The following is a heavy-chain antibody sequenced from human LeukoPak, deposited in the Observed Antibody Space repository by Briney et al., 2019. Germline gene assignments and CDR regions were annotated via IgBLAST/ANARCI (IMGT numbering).Heavy chain of an antibody. Sequence: PSGTLSLTCAVSGGSISSSNWWSWVRQPPGKGLEWIGEIYHSGSTNYNPSLKSRVTISVDKPKNQFSLKLSSVTAADTAVYYCAREARLPIYNWFDPWGQGTLVTVSS. CDR1: GGSISSSNW. CDR3: AREARLPIYNWFDP. D-gene: IGHD6-25*01. J-gene: IGHJ5*02. CDR2: IYHSGST. V-gene: IGHV4-4*02.